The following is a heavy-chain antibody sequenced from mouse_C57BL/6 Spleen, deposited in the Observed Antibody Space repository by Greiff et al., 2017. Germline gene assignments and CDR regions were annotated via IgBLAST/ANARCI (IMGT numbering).Heavy chain of an antibody. CDR1: GYAFSSYW. CDR2: IYPGDGDT. J-gene: IGHJ4*01. V-gene: IGHV1-80*01. CDR3: ASSGYDVDGYSMDY. D-gene: IGHD2-3*01. Sequence: VQLQQSGAELVKPGASVKISCKASGYAFSSYWMNWVKQRPGKGLEWIGQIYPGDGDTNSNGKFKGKATLTEDKSSSTAYMQRSSLTAEDSAVYFCASSGYDVDGYSMDYWGQGTSVTVSS.